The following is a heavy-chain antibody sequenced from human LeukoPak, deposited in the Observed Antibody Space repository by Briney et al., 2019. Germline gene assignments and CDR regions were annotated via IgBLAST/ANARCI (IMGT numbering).Heavy chain of an antibody. V-gene: IGHV3-20*04. D-gene: IGHD3-10*01. J-gene: IGHJ6*03. CDR1: GFTFSSYA. Sequence: GGSLRLSCAASGFTFSSYAMSWVRQAPGKGLEWVSGINWNGGSTGYADSVKGRFTISRDNAKNSLYLQMNSLRAEDTALYYCARKDLWFGYYYIDVWGKGTTVTVSS. CDR2: INWNGGST. CDR3: ARKDLWFGYYYIDV.